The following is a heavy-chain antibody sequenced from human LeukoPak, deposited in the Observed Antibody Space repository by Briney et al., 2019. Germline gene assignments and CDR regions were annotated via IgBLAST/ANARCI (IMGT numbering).Heavy chain of an antibody. D-gene: IGHD4-17*01. V-gene: IGHV1-46*01. J-gene: IGHJ2*01. CDR1: GYTFTSYY. Sequence: ASVKVSCKASGYTFTSYYMHWVRQAPGQGLEWMGIINPSGGSTSYAQRFQGRVTMTRDTSTSTVYMELSSLRSEDTAVYYCARDGTNDYGAPLGVFDLWGRGTLVTVSS. CDR2: INPSGGST. CDR3: ARDGTNDYGAPLGVFDL.